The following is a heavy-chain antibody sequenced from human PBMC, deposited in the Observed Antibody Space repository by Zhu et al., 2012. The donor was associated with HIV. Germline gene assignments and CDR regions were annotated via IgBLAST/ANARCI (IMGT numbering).Heavy chain of an antibody. CDR1: GYSISSGYY. CDR2: IYYSGST. D-gene: IGHD3-10*01. Sequence: QVQLQESGPGLVKPSETLSLTCAVSGYSISSGYYWGWIRQPPGKGLEWIGTIYYSGSTYYNPSLKSRVTISVDTSKNQFSLKLTSVTAADTAVYYCATGPSLGFGAFYFDYWGQGTLVTVSS. V-gene: IGHV4-38-2*01. CDR3: ATGPSLGFGAFYFDY. J-gene: IGHJ4*02.